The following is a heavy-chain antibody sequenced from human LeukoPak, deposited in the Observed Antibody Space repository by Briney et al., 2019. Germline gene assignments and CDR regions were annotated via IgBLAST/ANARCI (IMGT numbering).Heavy chain of an antibody. CDR1: GGSISSGGYY. CDR2: IYYSGST. Sequence: SETLSLTCTVSGGSISSGGYYWSWIRQHPGKGLEWIGYIYYSGSTYYNPSLKSRVTISVDTSKNQFSLKLSSVTAADTAVYYCARAYGDYGRPDYWGQRTLVTVSS. CDR3: ARAYGDYGRPDY. D-gene: IGHD4-17*01. V-gene: IGHV4-31*03. J-gene: IGHJ4*02.